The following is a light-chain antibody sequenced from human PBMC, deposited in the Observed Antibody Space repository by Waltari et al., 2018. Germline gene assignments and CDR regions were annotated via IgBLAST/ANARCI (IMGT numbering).Light chain of an antibody. CDR2: DVS. V-gene: IGLV2-11*01. CDR1: SSDVGGYNY. J-gene: IGLJ3*02. Sequence: QSALTQPRSVSGSPGQSVTLPCTGTSSDVGGYNYVSWFQQHPGKAPKLMIHDVSKRPSGVPDRFSGSKSGNTASLTISGLQADDETDYYCCSYAGRYTWVFGGGTKLTVL. CDR3: CSYAGRYTWV.